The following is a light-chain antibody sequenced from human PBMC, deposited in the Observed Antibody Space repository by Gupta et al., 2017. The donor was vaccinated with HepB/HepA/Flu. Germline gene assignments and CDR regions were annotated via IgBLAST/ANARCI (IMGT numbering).Light chain of an antibody. CDR3: ATWDGSRSAWV. J-gene: IGLJ3*02. Sequence: SVLTQPPSASGPPGQRVTISCSGSNSNIGSNYVSWHQQFPGTAPKLFIYKNDQRPSGVPDRFSGSKSGTSASLVISGLRAEDEAHYYCATWDGSRSAWVFGGGTKLTVL. V-gene: IGLV1-47*01. CDR2: KND. CDR1: NSNIGSNY.